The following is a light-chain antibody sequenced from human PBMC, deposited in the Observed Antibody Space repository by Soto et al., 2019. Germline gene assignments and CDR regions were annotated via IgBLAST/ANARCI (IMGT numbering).Light chain of an antibody. Sequence: EMVLTQSPYTLSVYPWERATLSCRASQSVGSNLAWYQQKPGQAPRLLIYDTSTRATGIPVRFSGSGFGTEFTLTISSLQSEDFAVYFCHQYNNWPRTFGQGTKVDIK. CDR3: HQYNNWPRT. V-gene: IGKV3D-15*01. J-gene: IGKJ1*01. CDR2: DTS. CDR1: QSVGSN.